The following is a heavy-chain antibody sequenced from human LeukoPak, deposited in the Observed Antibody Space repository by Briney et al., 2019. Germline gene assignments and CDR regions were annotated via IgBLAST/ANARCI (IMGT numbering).Heavy chain of an antibody. J-gene: IGHJ5*02. D-gene: IGHD6-19*01. CDR3: ARGPEIEMAGTTFGEYKWFHP. CDR2: IMPMFGTA. Sequence: SLKVSCKTTGGTLSNYPISWVRQAPGQGLEWMGGIMPMFGTAHYAEKFQASVTITADESTSTVFMELRSLKSEDTAVYYCARGPEIEMAGTTFGEYKWFHPWGQGTLITVSS. CDR1: GGTLSNYP. V-gene: IGHV1-69*01.